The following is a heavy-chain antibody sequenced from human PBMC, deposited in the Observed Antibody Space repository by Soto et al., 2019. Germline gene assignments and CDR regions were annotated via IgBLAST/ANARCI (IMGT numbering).Heavy chain of an antibody. CDR3: ARGCYNDTSGPFSDAFEI. V-gene: IGHV3-7*04. D-gene: IGHD3-22*01. CDR1: GCTFSSYW. J-gene: IGHJ3*02. CDR2: IKQDGSEK. Sequence: PGGSLRLCCAASGCTFSSYWMSWVRQAPGKGLEWVANIKQDGSEKYYVDSVKGRFTISRDNAKNSLYLQMNSLRAEDTAVYFCARGCYNDTSGPFSDAFEIWGQGTMVTV.